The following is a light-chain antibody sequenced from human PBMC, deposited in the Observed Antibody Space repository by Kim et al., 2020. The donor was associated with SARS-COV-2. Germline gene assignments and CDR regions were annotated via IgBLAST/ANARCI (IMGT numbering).Light chain of an antibody. CDR1: QSVSTD. J-gene: IGKJ5*01. CDR2: CAS. V-gene: IGKV3D-15*01. CDR3: QQYKNWPPIT. Sequence: SPGERATLSCSASQSVSTDLAWYQQKSGPAPRLLIYCASTRATGIPARFSGGGSGTEFTLTISGLQSEDLAVYYCQQYKNWPPITFGQGTRLEIK.